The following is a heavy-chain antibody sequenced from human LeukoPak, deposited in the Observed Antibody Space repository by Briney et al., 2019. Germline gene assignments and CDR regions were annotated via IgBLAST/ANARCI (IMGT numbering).Heavy chain of an antibody. J-gene: IGHJ4*02. Sequence: SETLSLTCAVYGGSFSDYSWSWIRQPPGKGLEWIGEINHSGSTNYNPSLKSRVTISVDTSKNQFSLKLSSVTAADTAVYYCARGYGGFDYWGQGTLVTVSS. V-gene: IGHV4-34*01. CDR3: ARGYGGFDY. CDR1: GGSFSDYS. CDR2: INHSGST. D-gene: IGHD3-10*01.